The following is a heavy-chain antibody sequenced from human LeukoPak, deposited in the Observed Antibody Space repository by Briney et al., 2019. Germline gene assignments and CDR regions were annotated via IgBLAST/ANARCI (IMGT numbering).Heavy chain of an antibody. J-gene: IGHJ4*02. CDR2: IRYVGINK. D-gene: IGHD3-9*01. V-gene: IGHV3-30*02. Sequence: GGSLRLSCAASGFTFSTYGMHWVRQAPGKGLEWVSFIRYVGINKYYADSVKGRFTISRDNSKNTPYLQMNSLRAEDTAVYYCARGPYYNILTGFRGRILGFDYWGQGTLVTVSS. CDR1: GFTFSTYG. CDR3: ARGPYYNILTGFRGRILGFDY.